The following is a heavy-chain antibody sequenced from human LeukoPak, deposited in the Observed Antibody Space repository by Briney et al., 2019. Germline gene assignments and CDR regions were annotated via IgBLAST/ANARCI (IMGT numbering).Heavy chain of an antibody. CDR2: IYTSGST. CDR3: ARHYPYYYYMDV. V-gene: IGHV4-4*09. D-gene: IGHD3-10*01. Sequence: SETLSLTCTVAGGSISSYYWSWIRQPPGKGLEWLGYIYTSGSTNYNPSLKSRVTISVDTAKSQFSLKLSSVTAADTAVYYCARHYPYYYYMDVWGKGTTVTVSS. CDR1: GGSISSYY. J-gene: IGHJ6*03.